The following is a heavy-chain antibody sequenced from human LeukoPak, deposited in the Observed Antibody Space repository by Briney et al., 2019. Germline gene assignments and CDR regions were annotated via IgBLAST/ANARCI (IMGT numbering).Heavy chain of an antibody. J-gene: IGHJ3*02. D-gene: IGHD1-14*01. CDR2: IYTSGST. CDR1: GGSISSGSYY. V-gene: IGHV4-61*02. CDR3: ARDSTTGAFDI. Sequence: SETLSLTCTVSGGSISSGSYYWSWIRQPAGKGLEWIGRIYTSGSTNYNPSLKSRVPISVDTSKNQFSLKLSSVTAADTAVYYCARDSTTGAFDIWGQGTMVTVSS.